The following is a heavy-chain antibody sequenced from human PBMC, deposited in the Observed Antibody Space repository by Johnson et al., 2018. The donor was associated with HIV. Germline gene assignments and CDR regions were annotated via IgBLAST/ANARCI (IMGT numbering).Heavy chain of an antibody. V-gene: IGHV3-30*04. Sequence: QVQLVESGGGVVQPGRSLRLSCAASGFTFSSYAMHWVRQAPGKGLEWVAVISYDGSNKYYADSVKGRFTISRDNSKNTLYVQMNSLRPEDTAVYYCAREMAATNAWALDIWGQGTMVTVSS. CDR2: ISYDGSNK. J-gene: IGHJ3*02. CDR3: AREMAATNAWALDI. D-gene: IGHD5-24*01. CDR1: GFTFSSYA.